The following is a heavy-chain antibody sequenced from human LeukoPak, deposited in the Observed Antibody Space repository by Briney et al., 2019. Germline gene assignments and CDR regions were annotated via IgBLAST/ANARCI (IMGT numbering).Heavy chain of an antibody. CDR2: ISGSGGST. J-gene: IGHJ5*02. D-gene: IGHD6-6*01. Sequence: GGSLRLSCAASGFTFSSYAMSWVRQAPGKGLEWVSAISGSGGSTYYADSVKGRFTISRDNSKNTLYLQMNSLRAEDTAVYYCAKEPPRSPYSSSNRNWFDPWGQGTLVTVSS. V-gene: IGHV3-23*01. CDR3: AKEPPRSPYSSSNRNWFDP. CDR1: GFTFSSYA.